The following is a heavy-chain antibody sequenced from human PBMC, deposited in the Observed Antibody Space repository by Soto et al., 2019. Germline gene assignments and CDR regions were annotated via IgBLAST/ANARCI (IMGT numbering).Heavy chain of an antibody. CDR3: ARHRWVEQLGFDY. D-gene: IGHD6-6*01. CDR1: GGSISSSSYY. CDR2: IYYSGST. V-gene: IGHV4-39*01. Sequence: SETLSLTCTVSGGSISSSSYYWGWIRQPPGKGLEWIGSIYYSGSTYYNPSLKSRVTISVDTSKNQFSLKLSSVTAADTAVYYCARHRWVEQLGFDYWGQGTLVTVSS. J-gene: IGHJ4*02.